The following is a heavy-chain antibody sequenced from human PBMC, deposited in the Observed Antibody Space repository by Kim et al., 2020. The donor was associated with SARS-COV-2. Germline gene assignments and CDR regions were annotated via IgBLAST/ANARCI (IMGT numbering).Heavy chain of an antibody. V-gene: IGHV3-48*02. J-gene: IGHJ4*02. CDR2: ISSSSSTI. D-gene: IGHD3-10*01. CDR3: ARLSPANYYGSGSYYNDY. CDR1: GFTFSSYS. Sequence: GGSLRLSCAASGFTFSSYSMNWVRQAPGKGLEWVSYISSSSSTIYYADSVKGRFTISRDNAKNSLYLQMNSLRDEDTAVYYCARLSPANYYGSGSYYNDYWGQGTLVTVSS.